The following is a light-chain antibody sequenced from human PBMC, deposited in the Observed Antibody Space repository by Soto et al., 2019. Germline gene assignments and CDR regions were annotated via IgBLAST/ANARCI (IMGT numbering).Light chain of an antibody. Sequence: QSALTQPASVSGSPGQSITISCTGTSSDIGGYNLVSWYQQHPGKAPKLIIYEASERPSGVSDRFSGSRSGNTASLTISTLQAEDEADYSCCSFAGGATFVFGGGTKLTVL. J-gene: IGLJ2*01. CDR3: CSFAGGATFV. CDR1: SSDIGGYNL. V-gene: IGLV2-23*02. CDR2: EAS.